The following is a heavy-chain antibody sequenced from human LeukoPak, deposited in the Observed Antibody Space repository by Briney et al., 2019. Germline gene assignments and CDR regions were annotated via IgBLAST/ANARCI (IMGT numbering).Heavy chain of an antibody. J-gene: IGHJ4*02. CDR3: AKALSGTLAGNFDY. Sequence: GESLRLSCAASGFTFNTYAMNWVRQAPGKGLAWVSTLTPSGGSTYSADSVKGRFTISRDNSKNTLYLQMNSLRAEDTAIYYCAKALSGTLAGNFDYWGQGTLVTVSS. D-gene: IGHD1-14*01. CDR1: GFTFNTYA. CDR2: LTPSGGST. V-gene: IGHV3-23*01.